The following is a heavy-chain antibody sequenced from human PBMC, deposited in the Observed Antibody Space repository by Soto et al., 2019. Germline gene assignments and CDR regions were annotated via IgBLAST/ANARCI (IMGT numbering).Heavy chain of an antibody. D-gene: IGHD2-8*02. CDR2: IYSSGST. Sequence: SETLSLTCTVSGGSISSGDYYWSWIRQPPGKGLEWVGYIYSSGSTYVRPSLKSRVSMSVDPSKNQVSLRLTSVTATDTAVYYCARTPIGYCSGGTCSNWLDPWGQGTLVTGSS. J-gene: IGHJ5*02. V-gene: IGHV4-61*08. CDR3: ARTPIGYCSGGTCSNWLDP. CDR1: GGSISSGDYY.